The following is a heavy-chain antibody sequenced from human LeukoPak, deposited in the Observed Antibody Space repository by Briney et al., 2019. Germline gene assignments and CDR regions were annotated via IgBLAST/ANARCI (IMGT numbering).Heavy chain of an antibody. CDR3: ARVGCRNYYDSSGYYLEAFDY. CDR1: GYTFTSYY. V-gene: IGHV1-46*01. Sequence: ASVKVSCKASGYTFTSYYMHWVRQAPGQGLEWMGIINPSGGSTSYAQKFQGRVTMTRDTSTSTVYMELSSLRSEDTAVYYCARVGCRNYYDSSGYYLEAFDYWGQGTLVTVSS. J-gene: IGHJ4*02. CDR2: INPSGGST. D-gene: IGHD3-22*01.